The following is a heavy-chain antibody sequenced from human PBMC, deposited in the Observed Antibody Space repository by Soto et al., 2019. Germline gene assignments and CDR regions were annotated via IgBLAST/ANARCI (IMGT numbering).Heavy chain of an antibody. V-gene: IGHV3-11*06. Sequence: PGGSLRLSCAASGFTFSNYYMSWVRQAPGKGLEWISYIGTAVIYTNYADSVKGRFTISRDNVKNSVSLQMTNLRAEDTAVYYCTREGHYSALDSWGQGTLVTVSS. CDR3: TREGHYSALDS. J-gene: IGHJ4*02. CDR2: IGTAVIYT. CDR1: GFTFSNYY. D-gene: IGHD2-21*01.